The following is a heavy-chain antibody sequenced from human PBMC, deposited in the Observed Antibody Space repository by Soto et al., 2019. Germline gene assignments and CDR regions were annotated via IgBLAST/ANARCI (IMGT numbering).Heavy chain of an antibody. CDR2: IYWDDDK. J-gene: IGHJ4*02. D-gene: IGHD5-12*01. Sequence: QITLKESGPTLVKPTQTLTLTCTLSGFSLSTSGVGVGWIRQPPGKALEWLALIYWDDDKRYSPSLKSRVTITTDTAKNQVALTRTNMDPVDTATYYCTLSTIVGTILRFDFWGQGTLVTVSS. V-gene: IGHV2-5*02. CDR3: TLSTIVGTILRFDF. CDR1: GFSLSTSGVG.